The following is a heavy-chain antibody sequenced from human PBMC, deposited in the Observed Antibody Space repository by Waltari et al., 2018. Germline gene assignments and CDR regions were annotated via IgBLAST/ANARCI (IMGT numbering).Heavy chain of an antibody. D-gene: IGHD3-16*01. J-gene: IGHJ4*02. CDR1: GFTVSSHS. CDR2: IYSGGST. CDR3: VREWGGY. Sequence: EVQLVESGGGLIQPGGSLRLSCAASGFTVSSHSMSWVRQAPGKGLECVSVIYSGGSTFYADSVKGRFTISRDNSKNTLYLQMNSLRAEDTAVYYCVREWGGYWGQGTLVTVSS. V-gene: IGHV3-53*01.